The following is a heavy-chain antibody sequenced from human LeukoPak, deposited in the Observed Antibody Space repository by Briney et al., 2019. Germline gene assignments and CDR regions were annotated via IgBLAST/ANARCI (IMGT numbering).Heavy chain of an antibody. CDR2: INAGNGNT. CDR3: ARDGYSYGLDIDY. J-gene: IGHJ4*02. V-gene: IGHV1-3*01. D-gene: IGHD5-18*01. Sequence: ASVKVSCKASGYTFTSYAIHWVRQAPGQRLEWMGWINAGNGNTKYSQKFQGRVTITRDTSASTVYMELSSLRSEDTAVYYCARDGYSYGLDIDYWGQGTLVTVSS. CDR1: GYTFTSYA.